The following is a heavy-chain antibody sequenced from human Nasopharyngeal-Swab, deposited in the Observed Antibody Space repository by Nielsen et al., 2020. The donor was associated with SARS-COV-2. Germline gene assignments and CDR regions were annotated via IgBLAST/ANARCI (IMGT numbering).Heavy chain of an antibody. D-gene: IGHD3-16*02. CDR3: TTDRHYDYVWGSYRYPGY. CDR1: GFTFSSYD. J-gene: IGHJ4*02. Sequence: GESLKISCAASGFTFSSYDMHWVRQATGKGLEWVSAIGTAGDTYYPGSVKGRFTISRENAKNSLYLQMNSLKTEDTAVYYCTTDRHYDYVWGSYRYPGYWGQGTLVTVSS. V-gene: IGHV3-13*04. CDR2: IGTAGDT.